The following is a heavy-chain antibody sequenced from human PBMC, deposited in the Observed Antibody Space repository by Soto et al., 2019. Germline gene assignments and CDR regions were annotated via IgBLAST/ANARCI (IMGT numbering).Heavy chain of an antibody. CDR3: VQGGGSYYHHY. CDR2: VSGSGGTA. J-gene: IGHJ4*02. D-gene: IGHD1-26*01. V-gene: IGHV3-23*01. Sequence: GGSLRLSCTASGFTFSSYAMSRVRQAPGKGLEWVSGVSGSGGTAHYSDSVKGRFTVSRDNSKNTLSLQMSSLRAEDTAVYYCVQGGGSYYHHYWGQGTQVTVSS. CDR1: GFTFSSYA.